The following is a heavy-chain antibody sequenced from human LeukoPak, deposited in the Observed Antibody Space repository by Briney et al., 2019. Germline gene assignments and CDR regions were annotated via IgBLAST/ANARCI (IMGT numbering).Heavy chain of an antibody. D-gene: IGHD3-3*01. CDR2: IYYTGST. CDR1: GGSISSKY. V-gene: IGHV4-59*08. CDR3: ASNNFWSGRGFDP. J-gene: IGHJ5*02. Sequence: SETLSLTCTVSGGSISSKYRSWIRQPPGKGLEWIGYIYYTGSTNYNPSLKSRVTISVDTSKNQFSLKLTSVTAADTAVYYCASNNFWSGRGFDPWGQGTLVTVSS.